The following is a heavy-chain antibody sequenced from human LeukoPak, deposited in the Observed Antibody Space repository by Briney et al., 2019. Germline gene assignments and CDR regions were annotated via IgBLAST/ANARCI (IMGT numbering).Heavy chain of an antibody. D-gene: IGHD6-13*01. V-gene: IGHV4-34*01. Sequence: SETLSLTCAVYGGSFSGYYWSWIRQPPGKGLEWVGEINHSGSTNYNPSLKSRVTISVDTSKNQFSLKLSSVTAADTAVYYCATYSTASVGFHYWGRGTLVTVSS. J-gene: IGHJ4*02. CDR2: INHSGST. CDR1: GGSFSGYY. CDR3: ATYSTASVGFHY.